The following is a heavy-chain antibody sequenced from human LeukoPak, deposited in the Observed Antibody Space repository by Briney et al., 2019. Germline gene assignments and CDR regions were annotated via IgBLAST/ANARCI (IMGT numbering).Heavy chain of an antibody. V-gene: IGHV4-39*01. CDR1: GGSISSSSYY. CDR3: ARLAWDVSGSYLFDY. Sequence: SETLSLTCTVSGGSISSSSYYWGWIRQPPGKGLEWIGSIYYSGSTYYNPSLKSRVTISVDASKNQFSLKLSSVTAADTAVYYCARLAWDVSGSYLFDYWGQGTLVTVSS. CDR2: IYYSGST. J-gene: IGHJ4*02. D-gene: IGHD3-16*01.